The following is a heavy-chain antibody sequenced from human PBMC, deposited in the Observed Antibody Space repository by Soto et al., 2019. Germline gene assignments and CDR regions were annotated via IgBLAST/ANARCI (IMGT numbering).Heavy chain of an antibody. V-gene: IGHV1-18*01. Sequence: QVQLVQSGAEVKKPGASVKVSCKASGYTFTSYGISWVRQAPGQGLEWMGWISAYNGNTNYAQKLLGRDTMTTDTSTCTAYMELRSLRSHDTAVYYCARDRGSGSTTDFDYWGQGTLVPVSS. D-gene: IGHD1-26*01. CDR2: ISAYNGNT. CDR3: ARDRGSGSTTDFDY. CDR1: GYTFTSYG. J-gene: IGHJ4*02.